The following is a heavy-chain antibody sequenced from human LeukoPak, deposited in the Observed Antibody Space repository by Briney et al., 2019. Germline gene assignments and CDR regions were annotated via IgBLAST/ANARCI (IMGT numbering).Heavy chain of an antibody. V-gene: IGHV3-23*01. J-gene: IGHJ4*02. CDR1: GFTFSSYG. CDR2: ISGSGGST. CDR3: AKKPRASGEQWPQPH. Sequence: QPGRSLRLSCAASGFTFSSYGMHSVRQAPGKGLEWVSAISGSGGSTYYADSVKGRFTISRDNSKNTLYLQMDSLRAEDTAVYYCAKKPRASGEQWPQPHWGQGTLVTVSS. D-gene: IGHD6-19*01.